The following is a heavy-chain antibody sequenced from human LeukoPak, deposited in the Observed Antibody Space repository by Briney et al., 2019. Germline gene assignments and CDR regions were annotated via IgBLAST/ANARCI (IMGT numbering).Heavy chain of an antibody. CDR2: IYHSGST. D-gene: IGHD3-16*02. CDR3: ARDLMITFGGVIVSYACDI. CDR1: GYSISSGYY. Sequence: SETLSLTCTVSGYSISSGYYWGWIRQPPGKGLEWIGSIYHSGSTLYNPSLKSRVTISVDTSKNQFSLQLSSVTAADTAVYYCARDLMITFGGVIVSYACDIWGQGTMVTVSS. V-gene: IGHV4-38-2*02. J-gene: IGHJ3*02.